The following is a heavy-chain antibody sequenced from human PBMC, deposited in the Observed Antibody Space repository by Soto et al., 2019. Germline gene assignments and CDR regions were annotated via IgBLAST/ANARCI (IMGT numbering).Heavy chain of an antibody. J-gene: IGHJ5*02. V-gene: IGHV3-33*01. CDR2: IWSDGSTE. CDR3: ARGRIPSAIFDWFDP. D-gene: IGHD2-2*01. CDR1: GFTFGRYG. Sequence: GGSLRLSCAASGFTFGRYGMHWDRQAPGKGLEWVAVIWSDGSTEYYADSVKGRFTISRDNSKNTMYLQMNSLRGEDTGVYYCARGRIPSAIFDWFDPWGQGTLVTVSS.